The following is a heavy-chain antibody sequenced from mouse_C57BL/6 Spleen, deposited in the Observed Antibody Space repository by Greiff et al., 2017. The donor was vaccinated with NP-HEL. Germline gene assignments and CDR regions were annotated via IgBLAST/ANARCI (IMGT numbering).Heavy chain of an antibody. D-gene: IGHD1-1*01. J-gene: IGHJ4*01. CDR3: ARRPSSLYYAMDY. CDR2: ISSGGSYT. CDR1: GFTFSSYG. Sequence: EVMLVESGGDLVKPGGSLKLSCAASGFTFSSYGMSWVRQTPDKRLEWVATISSGGSYTYYPDSVKGRFTISRDNAKNTLYLQMSSLKSEDTAMYYCARRPSSLYYAMDYWGQGTSVTVSS. V-gene: IGHV5-6*01.